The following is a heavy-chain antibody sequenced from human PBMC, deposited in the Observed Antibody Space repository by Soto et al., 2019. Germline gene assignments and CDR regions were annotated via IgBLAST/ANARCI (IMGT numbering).Heavy chain of an antibody. CDR1: GYSFTSYW. CDR2: IYPGDSDT. J-gene: IGHJ4*02. Sequence: LGESLKICCKGSGYSFTSYWIGWVRQMPGKGLEWMGIIYPGDSDTRYSPSFQGQVTISADKSISTAYLQWSSLKASDTAMYYCARQVHGYCSSTSCYHFDYWGQGTLVTVSS. CDR3: ARQVHGYCSSTSCYHFDY. D-gene: IGHD2-2*01. V-gene: IGHV5-51*01.